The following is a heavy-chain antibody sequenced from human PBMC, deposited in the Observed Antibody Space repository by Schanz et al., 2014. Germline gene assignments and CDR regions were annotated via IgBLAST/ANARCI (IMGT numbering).Heavy chain of an antibody. CDR3: VKTDAGWRFDY. CDR2: ISDRGDGT. J-gene: IGHJ4*02. V-gene: IGHV3-23*01. D-gene: IGHD6-19*01. CDR1: GFTFSNAW. Sequence: EVQLLESGGGFVKPGGSLRLSCAASGFTFSNAWMSWVRQAPGKGLEWVSGISDRGDGTNYGDSVRGRFTISRDNSRNTVYLQMNNVGVDDTATYYCVKTDAGWRFDYWGQGTLVIVSS.